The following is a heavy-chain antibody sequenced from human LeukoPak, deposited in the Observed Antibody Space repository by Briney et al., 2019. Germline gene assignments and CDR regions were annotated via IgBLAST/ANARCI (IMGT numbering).Heavy chain of an antibody. CDR2: ISGSGGST. CDR1: GFTFSSYA. V-gene: IGHV3-23*01. CDR3: AKHPEGPDRHDSSGYHRKYLDY. Sequence: GGSLRLSCAASGFTFSSYAMSWVRQAPGRGLEWVSAISGSGGSTYYADSVKGRFTISRDNSKNTLYLQMNSLRAEDTAVYYCAKHPEGPDRHDSSGYHRKYLDYWGQGTLVAVSS. J-gene: IGHJ4*02. D-gene: IGHD3-22*01.